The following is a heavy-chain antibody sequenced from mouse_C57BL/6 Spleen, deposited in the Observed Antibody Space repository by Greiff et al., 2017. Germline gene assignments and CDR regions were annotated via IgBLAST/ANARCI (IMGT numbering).Heavy chain of an antibody. J-gene: IGHJ4*01. V-gene: IGHV1-58*01. D-gene: IGHD1-1*01. CDR2: IYIGNGYT. CDR1: GYTFTSYG. Sequence: EVQLQQSGAELVRPGSSVKMSCKTSGYTFTSYGINWVKQRPGQGLEWIGNIYIGNGYTEYNEKFKGKATLTSETSSSTAYLQLNRLTSEYSAIYFCARWGIGYEGYAMYYWGQGTSVTVSS. CDR3: ARWGIGYEGYAMYY.